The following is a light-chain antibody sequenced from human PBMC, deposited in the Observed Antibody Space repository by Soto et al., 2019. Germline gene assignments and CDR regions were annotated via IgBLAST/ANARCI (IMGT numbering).Light chain of an antibody. CDR1: QSVNDK. Sequence: EVVMTQSPATLSVSPGERATLSCRASQSVNDKVAWFQQKPGQAPRLLIIGASTTATGVPARFSGSGSGTEFTLTISRLEPEDFEVYYCQQYGSSPLTFGGGTKVDIK. J-gene: IGKJ4*01. CDR2: GAS. CDR3: QQYGSSPLT. V-gene: IGKV3-15*01.